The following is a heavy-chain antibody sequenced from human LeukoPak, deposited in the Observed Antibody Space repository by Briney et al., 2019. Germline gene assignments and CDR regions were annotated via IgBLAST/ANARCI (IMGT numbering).Heavy chain of an antibody. J-gene: IGHJ4*02. Sequence: PGGSLRLSCAASGFTFSSYAMSWVRQAPGKGLEWVSAISGSGGSTYYADSVKGRFTISRDNSKDTLYLQMNSLRAEDTAVYYCAKDRWYYGSGTPPNYWGQGTLVTVSS. CDR1: GFTFSSYA. CDR2: ISGSGGST. V-gene: IGHV3-23*01. D-gene: IGHD3-10*01. CDR3: AKDRWYYGSGTPPNY.